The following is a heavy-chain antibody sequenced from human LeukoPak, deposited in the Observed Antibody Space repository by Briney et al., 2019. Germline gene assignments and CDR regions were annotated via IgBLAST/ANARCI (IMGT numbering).Heavy chain of an antibody. CDR3: ARGEYSSSSSYYYYYYMDV. Sequence: KPSETLSLTCTVSGGSISSYYWSWIRQPAGKGLEWIGRIYTSGSTNYNPSLKSRVTMSVDTSKNQFSLKLSSVTAADTAVYYCARGEYSSSSSYYYYYYMDVWGKGTTVTVSS. CDR2: IYTSGST. J-gene: IGHJ6*03. D-gene: IGHD6-6*01. CDR1: GGSISSYY. V-gene: IGHV4-4*07.